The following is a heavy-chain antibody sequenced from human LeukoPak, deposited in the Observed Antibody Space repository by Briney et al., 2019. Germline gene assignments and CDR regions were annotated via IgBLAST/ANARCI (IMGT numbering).Heavy chain of an antibody. CDR2: INPNSGGT. J-gene: IGHJ4*02. Sequence: ASVKVSCKASGYTFTGYYMRWVRQAPGQGLEWMGRINPNSGGTNYAQKFQGRVTMTRDTSISTAYMELSRLRSDDTAVYYCARARGTSGSYFREDFDYWGQGTLVTVSS. CDR3: ARARGTSGSYFREDFDY. D-gene: IGHD3-10*01. CDR1: GYTFTGYY. V-gene: IGHV1-2*06.